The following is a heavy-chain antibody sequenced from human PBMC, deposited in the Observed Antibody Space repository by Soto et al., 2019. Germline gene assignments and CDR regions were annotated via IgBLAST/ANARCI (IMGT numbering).Heavy chain of an antibody. J-gene: IGHJ6*02. CDR1: GGSFSGYY. Sequence: SETLSLTCAVYGGSFSGYYWSWIRQPPGKGLEWIGEINHSGSTNSNPSLKSRVTISVDTAKNQFSLKLSSVTAADTAEYYCARADGYYYGSSYYYHGMDVWGQGTPVTVSS. CDR2: INHSGST. V-gene: IGHV4-34*01. CDR3: ARADGYYYGSSYYYHGMDV. D-gene: IGHD5-18*01.